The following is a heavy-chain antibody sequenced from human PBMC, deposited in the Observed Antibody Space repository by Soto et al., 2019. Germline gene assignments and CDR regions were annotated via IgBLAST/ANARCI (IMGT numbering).Heavy chain of an antibody. D-gene: IGHD6-13*01. Sequence: ESGGGLVQLGGSLRLSCAASGFALSSYWMSWVRQAPGKGLEWVANIKEDGSEEHYVDSVKGRFTISRDNAKNSLYLQMNSLRVEDTAVYYCARGGSMWYPSWGQGTLVTVSS. CDR1: GFALSSYW. J-gene: IGHJ4*02. CDR2: IKEDGSEE. V-gene: IGHV3-7*04. CDR3: ARGGSMWYPS.